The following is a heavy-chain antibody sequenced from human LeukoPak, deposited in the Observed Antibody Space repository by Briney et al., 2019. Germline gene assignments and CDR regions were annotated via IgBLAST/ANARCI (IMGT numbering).Heavy chain of an antibody. CDR2: ISVYNGNT. Sequence: ASVKVSCKASGYTFTNYGINWVRQAPGQGLEWMGWISVYNGNTNYAQKFQGTVTMTTDTSTSTAYMELRSLRSDDSAVYYCAREEGNGSDSYFDYWGQGTLVTVSS. D-gene: IGHD3-10*01. CDR3: AREEGNGSDSYFDY. V-gene: IGHV1-18*01. CDR1: GYTFTNYG. J-gene: IGHJ4*02.